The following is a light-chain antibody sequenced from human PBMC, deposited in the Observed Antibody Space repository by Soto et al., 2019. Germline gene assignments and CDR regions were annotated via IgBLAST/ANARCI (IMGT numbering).Light chain of an antibody. CDR2: RAS. CDR1: QSVSSSF. V-gene: IGKV3-20*01. J-gene: IGKJ4*01. Sequence: EIVLTQSPDTLSLSPGERATLSCRASQSVSSSFLAWYHQKPSQAPRLLIYRASSRATGIPDRFTGSGSGTDFTLPISRLEPEDFAVYYCQQYESSPLTFGGGTKVEIK. CDR3: QQYESSPLT.